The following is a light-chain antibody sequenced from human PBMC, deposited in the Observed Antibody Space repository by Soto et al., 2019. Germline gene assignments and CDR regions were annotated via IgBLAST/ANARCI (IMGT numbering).Light chain of an antibody. CDR2: GHS. V-gene: IGLV1-40*01. CDR3: QSYDSGLSGYV. J-gene: IGLJ1*01. CDR1: SSNIGADFD. Sequence: QSVLTQPPSVSGAPGQRVTISCTGSSSNIGADFDVHWYQHLPGTAPRLLIYGHSNRPSGVPDRFSGSKSGTSASLAITGLQAEDEADYYCQSYDSGLSGYVFGAVTKVTGL.